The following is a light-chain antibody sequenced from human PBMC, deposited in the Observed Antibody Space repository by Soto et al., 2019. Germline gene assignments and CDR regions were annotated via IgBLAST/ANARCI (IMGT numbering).Light chain of an antibody. J-gene: IGKJ4*01. CDR1: QSFHTNY. CDR3: QHYDSSPGYT. V-gene: IGKV3-20*01. Sequence: EIVLTQSPGTLSLSPGERATLSCRASQSFHTNYLAWYQHRPGQARRLLIYGASIRASGSPERFSGRGSGTDFTLTISRLEPEHSAVYYCQHYDSSPGYTFGGRTKMVIK. CDR2: GAS.